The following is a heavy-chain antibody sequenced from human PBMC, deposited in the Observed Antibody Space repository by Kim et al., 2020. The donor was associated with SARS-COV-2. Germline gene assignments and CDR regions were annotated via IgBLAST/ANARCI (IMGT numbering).Heavy chain of an antibody. D-gene: IGHD3-16*02. J-gene: IGHJ3*02. CDR2: INHSGST. CDR1: GGSFSGYY. Sequence: SETLSLTCAVYGGSFSGYYWSWIRQPPGKGLEWIGEINHSGSTNYNPSLKSRVTISVDTSKNQFSLKLSSVTAADTAVYYCARGDDYVWGSYREYAFDI. CDR3: ARGDDYVWGSYREYAFDI. V-gene: IGHV4-34*01.